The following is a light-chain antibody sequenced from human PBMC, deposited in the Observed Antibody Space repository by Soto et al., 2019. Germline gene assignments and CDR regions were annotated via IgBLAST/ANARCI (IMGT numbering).Light chain of an antibody. CDR1: ISNIGSNY. J-gene: IGLJ1*01. Sequence: QSVRTQPRSASGTPGQRVTISFSKSISNIGSNYVYWYQQLPGTAPKLLIYRNNQRPSGVPDRFSGPKSGTSASLAISGLRSEDEADYYCAAWDDSLSGYVFGTGTKVTVL. CDR2: RNN. V-gene: IGLV1-47*01. CDR3: AAWDDSLSGYV.